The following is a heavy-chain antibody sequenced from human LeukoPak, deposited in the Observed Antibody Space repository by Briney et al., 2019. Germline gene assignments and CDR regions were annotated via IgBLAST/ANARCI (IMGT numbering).Heavy chain of an antibody. Sequence: GASVKVSCKASGYTFSSYGISWVRQAPGQGLEWMGYISAYNGNTNYAQKLQGRVTMTTDTSTSTAYMELRSLRSDDTAVYYCARGGVSSGWYGSYFDYWGQGTLVTVSS. V-gene: IGHV1-18*01. D-gene: IGHD6-19*01. CDR1: GYTFSSYG. CDR3: ARGGVSSGWYGSYFDY. CDR2: ISAYNGNT. J-gene: IGHJ4*02.